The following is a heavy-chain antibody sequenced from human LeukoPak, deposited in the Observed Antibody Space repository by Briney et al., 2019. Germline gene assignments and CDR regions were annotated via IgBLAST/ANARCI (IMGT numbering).Heavy chain of an antibody. CDR3: TRHQYCSSTSCYGFVDY. D-gene: IGHD2-2*01. J-gene: IGHJ4*02. Sequence: GGSVRLSCAASGFTFSGSAMHWVRQASGKGLEWVGRIRSKANSYATAYAASVKGRFTISRDDSKNTAYLQMNSLKTEDTAVYYCTRHQYCSSTSCYGFVDYWGQGTLVTVSS. V-gene: IGHV3-73*01. CDR1: GFTFSGSA. CDR2: IRSKANSYAT.